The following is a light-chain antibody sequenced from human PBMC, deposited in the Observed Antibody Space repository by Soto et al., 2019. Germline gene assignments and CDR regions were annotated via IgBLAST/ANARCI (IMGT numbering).Light chain of an antibody. CDR3: QQLNSYPLT. J-gene: IGKJ4*01. Sequence: IQLTQSPSSLSASVGDSVTITCRASQGISSYLAWYQQEPGKAPKLLIYAASTLQSGGPSRFSGGGSGTEFTLTISSLQPEDFATYYCQQLNSYPLTFGGGTKVDIK. V-gene: IGKV1-9*01. CDR1: QGISSY. CDR2: AAS.